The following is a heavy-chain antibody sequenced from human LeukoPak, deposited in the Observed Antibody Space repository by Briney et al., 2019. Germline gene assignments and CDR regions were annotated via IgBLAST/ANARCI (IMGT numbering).Heavy chain of an antibody. Sequence: PGGSLRLSCAASGFIFKNYWMHWVRQAQGKGLVWVARIDHDGTDITYGDSVKGRFTISRDNAKNTLYLQINSLRDDDTAVYYCARTIVGATFDYWGQGTLVTVSS. J-gene: IGHJ4*02. CDR2: IDHDGTDI. CDR3: ARTIVGATFDY. CDR1: GFIFKNYW. D-gene: IGHD1-26*01. V-gene: IGHV3-74*03.